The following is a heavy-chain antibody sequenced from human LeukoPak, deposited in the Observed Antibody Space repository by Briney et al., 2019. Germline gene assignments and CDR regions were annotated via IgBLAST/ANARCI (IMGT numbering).Heavy chain of an antibody. D-gene: IGHD2-21*02. CDR1: GFTFNSYG. Sequence: PGGSLRLSCAASGFTFNSYGMHWVRQAPGKGLEWVAVVSYDGSNKYYADSVKGRFTISRDNSKNTLYLQMSSLRAEDTAVYYCAKLKRAYCGGDCQDVALDYWGQGTLVIVSS. CDR2: VSYDGSNK. V-gene: IGHV3-30*18. J-gene: IGHJ4*02. CDR3: AKLKRAYCGGDCQDVALDY.